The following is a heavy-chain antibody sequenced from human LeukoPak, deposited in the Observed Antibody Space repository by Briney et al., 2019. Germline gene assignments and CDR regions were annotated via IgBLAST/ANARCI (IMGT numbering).Heavy chain of an antibody. CDR1: GGPFSGYY. D-gene: IGHD5-12*01. J-gene: IGHJ4*02. Sequence: SETLSLTCAVYGGPFSGYYWSWIRQPPGKGPEWIGEINHSGSTNYNPSLKSRVTISVDTSKNQFSLKLSSVTAADTAVYYCATRSSGYDSPQYWGQGTLVTVSS. CDR2: INHSGST. V-gene: IGHV4-34*01. CDR3: ATRSSGYDSPQY.